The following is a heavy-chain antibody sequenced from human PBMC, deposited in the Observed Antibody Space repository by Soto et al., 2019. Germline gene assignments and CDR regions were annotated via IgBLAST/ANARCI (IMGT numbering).Heavy chain of an antibody. D-gene: IGHD2-15*01. J-gene: IGHJ6*03. Sequence: ASVKVSCKASGYTFTSYGISWVRQAPGQGLEWMGWISAYNGNANYAQKLQGRVTMTTDTSTSTAYMELRSLRSDDTAVYYCARDSPQYFFGVSCYSIKTPYYYYMDVWAKGPRSPSP. V-gene: IGHV1-18*01. CDR1: GYTFTSYG. CDR2: ISAYNGNA. CDR3: ARDSPQYFFGVSCYSIKTPYYYYMDV.